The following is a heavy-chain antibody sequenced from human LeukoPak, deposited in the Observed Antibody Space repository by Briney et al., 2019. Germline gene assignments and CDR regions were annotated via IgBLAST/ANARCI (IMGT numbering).Heavy chain of an antibody. V-gene: IGHV4-34*01. D-gene: IGHD3-10*01. J-gene: IGHJ6*03. CDR3: ARCPTDYYYGSGSYYYMDV. CDR2: ITLSGST. Sequence: SETLSLTCAVHGGSSSGYYWSWIRQPPGKGLEWIGEITLSGSTNYNPSLKSRVTISVDTSKNQFSLKLSSVTAADTAVYYCARCPTDYYYGSGSYYYMDVWGKGTTVTVSS. CDR1: GGSSSGYY.